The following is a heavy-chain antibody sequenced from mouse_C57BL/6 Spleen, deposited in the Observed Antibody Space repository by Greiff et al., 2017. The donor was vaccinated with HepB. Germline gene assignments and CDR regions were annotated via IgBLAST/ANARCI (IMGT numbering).Heavy chain of an antibody. J-gene: IGHJ4*01. Sequence: VQLQQSGAELVKPGASVKISCKASGYAFSSYWMNWVKQRPGKGLEWIGQIYPGDGDTNYNGKFKGKATFTADTSSNTAYMQLSSLTTEDSAIYYCAREKGYDYDGAMDYWGQGTSVTVSS. CDR3: AREKGYDYDGAMDY. V-gene: IGHV1-80*01. D-gene: IGHD2-4*01. CDR1: GYAFSSYW. CDR2: IYPGDGDT.